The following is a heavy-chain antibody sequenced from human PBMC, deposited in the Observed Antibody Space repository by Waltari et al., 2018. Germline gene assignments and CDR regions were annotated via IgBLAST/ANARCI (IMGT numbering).Heavy chain of an antibody. J-gene: IGHJ4*02. Sequence: EVKLLESGGGLVQPGGSLRLSWAASGFTFSSYAMSGVRQAPGKGLEWVSAISGSGGSTYYADSVKGRFTISRDNSKNTLYLQMNSLRAEDTAVYYCAKPLGYCSSTSCSNFDYWGQGTLVTVSS. D-gene: IGHD2-2*01. V-gene: IGHV3-23*01. CDR3: AKPLGYCSSTSCSNFDY. CDR2: ISGSGGST. CDR1: GFTFSSYA.